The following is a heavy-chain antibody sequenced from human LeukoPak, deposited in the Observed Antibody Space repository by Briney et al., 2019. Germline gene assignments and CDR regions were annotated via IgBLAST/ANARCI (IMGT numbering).Heavy chain of an antibody. J-gene: IGHJ6*03. V-gene: IGHV4-59*01. CDR3: ARGSYPMYYYYYYMDV. CDR2: IFYSGST. CDR1: GGSISSYY. Sequence: PSETLSLTCTVSGGSISSYYWSWLRQPPGKGLEWLGYIFYSGSTNYNPSLKTRVTISVDTSKNQFSLKLSSVTAADTAVYYCARGSYPMYYYYYYMDVWGKGTTVTVSS.